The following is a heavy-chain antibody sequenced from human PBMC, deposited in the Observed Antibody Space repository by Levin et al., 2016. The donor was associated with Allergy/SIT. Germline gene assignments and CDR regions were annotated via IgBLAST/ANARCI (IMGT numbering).Heavy chain of an antibody. D-gene: IGHD2-2*01. Sequence: WIRQPPGKGAGWVSYISSSSSRIYYADSVKGRFTISRDNAKKSLYLQMNSLRDEDTTVYYCARDTGIAVVPTAIYYYGMDVWGQGTTVTVSS. J-gene: IGHJ6*02. CDR2: ISSSSSRI. V-gene: IGHV3-48*02. CDR3: ARDTGIAVVPTAIYYYGMDV.